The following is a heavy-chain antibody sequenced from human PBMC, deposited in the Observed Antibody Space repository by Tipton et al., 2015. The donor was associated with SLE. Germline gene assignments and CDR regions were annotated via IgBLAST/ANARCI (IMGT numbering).Heavy chain of an antibody. CDR3: SRGDTFPGILYWHDY. CDR2: INKDGSST. Sequence: SLRLSCAASGFTFSSSRMTWVRQAPGKGLAWVSRINKDGSSTANTDPVKGRFTISRDNAKNTVSLQMNSLRVEDTAVYYCSRGDTFPGILYWHDYWGQGTLVTVSS. V-gene: IGHV3-74*01. CDR1: GFTFSSSR. J-gene: IGHJ4*02. D-gene: IGHD2-8*02.